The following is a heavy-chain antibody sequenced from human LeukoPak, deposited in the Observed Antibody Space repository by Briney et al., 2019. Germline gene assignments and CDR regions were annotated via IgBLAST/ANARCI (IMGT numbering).Heavy chain of an antibody. D-gene: IGHD1-26*01. CDR2: IVVGSGHT. Sequence: SVKVSCKASGFTFSSSAVQWVRQARGQRLEWIGWIVVGSGHTNYAQKFQERVTISRDMSTSTAHMELSSLRSEDTAVYYCAAATGATAGSYAFDIWGQGTMVTVSS. J-gene: IGHJ3*02. CDR3: AAATGATAGSYAFDI. CDR1: GFTFSSSA. V-gene: IGHV1-58*01.